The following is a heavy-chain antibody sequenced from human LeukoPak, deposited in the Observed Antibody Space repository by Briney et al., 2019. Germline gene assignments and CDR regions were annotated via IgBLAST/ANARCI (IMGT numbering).Heavy chain of an antibody. V-gene: IGHV3-9*01. D-gene: IGHD3-10*01. CDR3: AKDRRHTVSGGYFDL. CDR2: ISWNSGHI. CDR1: GFTFDDYA. J-gene: IGHJ2*01. Sequence: GGSLRLSCAASGFTFDDYAMHWVRQAPGKGLEWVSGISWNSGHIGYADSAKGRFTISRDNAKNSLYLQMNSLRAGDTALYYCAKDRRHTVSGGYFDLWGRGTLVIVSS.